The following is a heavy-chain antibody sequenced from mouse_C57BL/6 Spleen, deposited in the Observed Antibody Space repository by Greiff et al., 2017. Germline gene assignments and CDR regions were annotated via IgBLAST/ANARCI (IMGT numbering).Heavy chain of an antibody. V-gene: IGHV1-55*01. Sequence: VQLQQSGAELVKPGASVKMSCKASGYTFTSYWITWVKQRPGQGLEWIGAIYPGRGSTNYNEKFKSKATLTVDPSSSTASMQLSSLTSEDSAVYYCAYYGSSYWFAYWGQGTLVTVSA. J-gene: IGHJ3*01. CDR1: GYTFTSYW. D-gene: IGHD1-1*01. CDR3: AYYGSSYWFAY. CDR2: IYPGRGST.